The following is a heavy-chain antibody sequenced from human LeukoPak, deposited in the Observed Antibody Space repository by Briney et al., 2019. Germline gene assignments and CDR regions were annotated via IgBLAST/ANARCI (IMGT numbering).Heavy chain of an antibody. CDR2: IYYSGST. Sequence: SQTLSLTCTVSGGSISSGDYYLSWIRQPPGKGLEWIGYIYYSGSTYYNPSLKSRVTIPVDTSTNQFSLTLSSVTAADTAVYYCARGINSGYDYPYYFDYWGQGTLVTVSS. V-gene: IGHV4-30-4*08. CDR1: GGSISSGDYY. D-gene: IGHD5-12*01. J-gene: IGHJ4*02. CDR3: ARGINSGYDYPYYFDY.